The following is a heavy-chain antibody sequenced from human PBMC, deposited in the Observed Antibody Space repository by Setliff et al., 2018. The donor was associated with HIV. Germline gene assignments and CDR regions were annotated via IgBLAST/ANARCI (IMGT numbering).Heavy chain of an antibody. CDR1: GYRFSTFG. J-gene: IGHJ4*02. CDR2: ISGYNADT. D-gene: IGHD4-17*01. Sequence: ASVKVSCKASGYRFSTFGISWVRQAPGQGLEWVGWISGYNADTDYAQKLQDRVTMTADTSTSTAYMDLRSLRSDDMAVYYCARHPSGWYGDYFFDYWGQGTLVTVSS. CDR3: ARHPSGWYGDYFFDY. V-gene: IGHV1-18*03.